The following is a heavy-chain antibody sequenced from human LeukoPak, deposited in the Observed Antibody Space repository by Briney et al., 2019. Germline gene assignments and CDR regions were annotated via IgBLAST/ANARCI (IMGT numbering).Heavy chain of an antibody. Sequence: SETLSLTCTVSGGSISSYYWSWIRQPPGKGLEWIGYIYYSGSTNYNPSLKSRVAISVDTSKNQFSLKLSSVTAADTAVYYCAGGSGSYPGDFDYWGQGTLVTVSS. J-gene: IGHJ4*02. V-gene: IGHV4-59*01. D-gene: IGHD3-10*01. CDR3: AGGSGSYPGDFDY. CDR1: GGSISSYY. CDR2: IYYSGST.